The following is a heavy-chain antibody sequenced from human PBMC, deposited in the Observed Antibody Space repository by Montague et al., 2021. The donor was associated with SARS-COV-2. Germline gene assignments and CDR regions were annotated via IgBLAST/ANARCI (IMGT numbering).Heavy chain of an antibody. CDR3: ARTSASSDY. CDR2: TYYRSKWYN. D-gene: IGHD1-26*01. CDR1: GDSVARDSAA. Sequence: CTISGDSVARDSAAWNWIRQSPSRGLDWLGMTYYRSKWYNDYAVSVKSRITINPDTSKNQISLQLNSVTPEDTAVYYCARTSASSDYWGQGTLVTVSS. V-gene: IGHV6-1*01. J-gene: IGHJ4*02.